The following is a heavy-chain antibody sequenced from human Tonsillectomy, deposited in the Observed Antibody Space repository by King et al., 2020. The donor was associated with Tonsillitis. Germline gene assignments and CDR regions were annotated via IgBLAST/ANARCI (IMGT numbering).Heavy chain of an antibody. J-gene: IGHJ4*02. D-gene: IGHD1-26*01. CDR3: ARTYGGSYWDPFDY. CDR2: IFPRDSDT. V-gene: IGHV5-51*07. Sequence: VQLVESGAEVKKPGESLKISCKGSGYSFPSQWIGWVHQMPGKGLEWMGIIFPRDSDTRYSPSFQGQVTISADKSISTAYLQWSNLKASDTAMYYCARTYGGSYWDPFDYWGQGTLVTVSS. CDR1: GYSFPSQW.